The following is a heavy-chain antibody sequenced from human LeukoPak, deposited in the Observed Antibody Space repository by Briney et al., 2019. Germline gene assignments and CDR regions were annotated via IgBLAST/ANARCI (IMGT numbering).Heavy chain of an antibody. CDR2: IGTTSGAI. Sequence: GGSLRLSCAASGFSFSDAWMNWVRQAPGKGLEWVSYIGTTSGAIYYADSVKGRFTISRDSAKNSLYLQMNSLRAEDTAVYYCARFRTWGDKAFDYWGQGTLVTVSS. D-gene: IGHD2-21*02. CDR1: GFSFSDAW. V-gene: IGHV3-48*01. J-gene: IGHJ4*02. CDR3: ARFRTWGDKAFDY.